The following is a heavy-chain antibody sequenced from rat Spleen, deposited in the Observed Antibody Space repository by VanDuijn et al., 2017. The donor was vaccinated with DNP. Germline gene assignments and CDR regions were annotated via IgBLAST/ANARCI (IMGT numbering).Heavy chain of an antibody. CDR3: ARGPNFGDFLDFFDY. Sequence: EVQLVESGGGLVQPGRSLKLSCAASGFTFSDYYMAWVRQAPGKGLEWIGQINKDSSSINYPPSLKDKFTIFRDNAQDTLYLQMSKLGSEDTATYYCARGPNFGDFLDFFDYWGQGVMVTVSS. D-gene: IGHD1-11*01. CDR2: INKDSSSI. V-gene: IGHV4-2*01. J-gene: IGHJ2*01. CDR1: GFTFSDYY.